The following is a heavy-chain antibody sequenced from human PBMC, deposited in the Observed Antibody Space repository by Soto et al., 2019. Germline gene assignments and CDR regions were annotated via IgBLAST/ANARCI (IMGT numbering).Heavy chain of an antibody. Sequence: PSETLSLTCTVSGGSISSSSYYWGWIRQPPGKGLEWIGSIYYSGSTYYNPSLKSRVTISVDTSKNQFSLKLSSVTAADTAVYYCARLKSVRGVLQYYSGMDVWGQGTTVTVSS. D-gene: IGHD3-10*02. V-gene: IGHV4-39*01. CDR2: IYYSGST. CDR3: ARLKSVRGVLQYYSGMDV. J-gene: IGHJ6*02. CDR1: GGSISSSSYY.